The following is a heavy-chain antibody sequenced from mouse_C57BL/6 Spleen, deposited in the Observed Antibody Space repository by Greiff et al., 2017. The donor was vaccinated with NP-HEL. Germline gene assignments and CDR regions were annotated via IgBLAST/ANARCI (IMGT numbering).Heavy chain of an antibody. J-gene: IGHJ2*01. CDR3: TRWGDGYFDY. CDR1: GYTFTDYE. CDR2: IDPETGGT. D-gene: IGHD3-3*01. V-gene: IGHV1-15*01. Sequence: VQLQQSGAELVRPGASVTLSCKASGYTFTDYEMHWVKQTPVHGLEWIGAIDPETGGTAYNQKFKGKAILTADKSSSTAYIELRSLTSEDSAVYYCTRWGDGYFDYWGQGTTLTVSS.